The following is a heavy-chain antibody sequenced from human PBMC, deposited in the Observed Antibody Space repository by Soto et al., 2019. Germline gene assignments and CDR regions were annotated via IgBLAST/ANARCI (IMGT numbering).Heavy chain of an antibody. D-gene: IGHD3-16*01. J-gene: IGHJ6*02. CDR3: ANGYVKDYGMDV. CDR2: INPSGGST. V-gene: IGHV1-46*01. CDR1: GYTFTSYY. Sequence: ASVKVSCKASGYTFTSYYMHWVRQAPGQGLEWMGIINPSGGSTSYAQKFQGRVTMTRDTSTSTVYMELSSLRSEDTAVYYRANGYVKDYGMDVWGQGTTVTVSS.